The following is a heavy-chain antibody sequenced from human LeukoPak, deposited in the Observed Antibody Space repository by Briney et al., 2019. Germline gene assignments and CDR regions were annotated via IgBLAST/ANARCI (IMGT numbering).Heavy chain of an antibody. CDR3: ARGLVEGSSATYCSSTSCPYNWFDP. D-gene: IGHD2-2*01. CDR1: GGTFSSYA. CDR2: IIPIFGTA. J-gene: IGHJ5*02. Sequence: SVKVSCKASGGTFSSYAISWVRQAPGQGLEWMGGIIPIFGTANYAQKFQGRVTITADESTSTAYMELSSLRSEDTAVYYCARGLVEGSSATYCSSTSCPYNWFDPWGQGTLVTVSS. V-gene: IGHV1-69*01.